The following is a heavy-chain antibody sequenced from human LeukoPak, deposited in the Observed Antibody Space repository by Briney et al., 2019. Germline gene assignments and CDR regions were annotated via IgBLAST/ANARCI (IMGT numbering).Heavy chain of an antibody. CDR3: ASGGGDLDY. CDR2: IYPGDSDT. Sequence: GESLKISCKGSGYSFNNYWIGWVRQLPGKGLEWMGIIYPGDSDTKYSPSLQGQVTISADKSISTAYLQWDSLKASDSAMYYCASGGGDLDYWGQGTLVTVSS. D-gene: IGHD3-16*01. J-gene: IGHJ4*02. CDR1: GYSFNNYW. V-gene: IGHV5-51*01.